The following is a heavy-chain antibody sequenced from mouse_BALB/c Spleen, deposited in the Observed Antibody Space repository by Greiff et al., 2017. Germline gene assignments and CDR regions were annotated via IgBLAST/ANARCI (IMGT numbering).Heavy chain of an antibody. CDR3: ARDAEDGNFPFAY. D-gene: IGHD2-1*01. Sequence: EVKLMDSGGGLVQPGGSLRLSCATSGFTFSDFYMEWVRQPPGKRLEWIAASRNKANDYTTEYSASVKGRFIVSRDTSQSILYLQMNALRAEDTAIYYCARDAEDGNFPFAYWGQGTLVTVSA. CDR1: GFTFSDFY. J-gene: IGHJ3*01. CDR2: SRNKANDYTT. V-gene: IGHV7-1*02.